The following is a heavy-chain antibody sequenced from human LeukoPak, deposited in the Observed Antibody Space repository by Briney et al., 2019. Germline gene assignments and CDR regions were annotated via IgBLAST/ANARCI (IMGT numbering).Heavy chain of an antibody. D-gene: IGHD5-24*01. J-gene: IGHJ6*02. V-gene: IGHV3-23*01. CDR3: ARIAATTEDASYSMDV. Sequence: PGGSLRLSCAASGFTFSSYAMSWVRQAPGKGLEWVSAISGSGGSTYYADSVKGRFTISRDNSKNTLYLQMNSLRAEDTAVYYCARIAATTEDASYSMDVWGQGTTVTVSS. CDR2: ISGSGGST. CDR1: GFTFSSYA.